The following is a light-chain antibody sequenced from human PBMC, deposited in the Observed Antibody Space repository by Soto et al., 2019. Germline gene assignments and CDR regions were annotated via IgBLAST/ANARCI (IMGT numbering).Light chain of an antibody. J-gene: IGLJ1*01. V-gene: IGLV2-8*01. CDR1: SSDVGYYQY. CDR2: EVS. Sequence: QSALTQPPSASGSPGQSVTISCTGTSSDVGYYQYVSWYQQYPGKAPKLMIYEVSKRPSGVPDRFSGSKSGNTASLTVSGLQAEDEADYNCSSYRDNPYFVFGPGTKLTVL. CDR3: SSYRDNPYFV.